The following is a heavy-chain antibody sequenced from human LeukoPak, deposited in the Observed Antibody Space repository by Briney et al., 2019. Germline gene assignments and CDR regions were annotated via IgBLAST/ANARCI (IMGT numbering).Heavy chain of an antibody. CDR2: ITSTGTTI. CDR1: GFTFSSYQ. J-gene: IGHJ3*02. Sequence: PGGSLGLSCAASGFTFSSYQMTWVRQAPGKGLQWVSYITSTGTTIHYADSVKGRFTISRDNANNSLFLQMNSLRAEDTAVYYCARIYSSGRGNDALDIWGQGTMVSVSS. CDR3: ARIYSSGRGNDALDI. V-gene: IGHV3-48*03. D-gene: IGHD6-19*01.